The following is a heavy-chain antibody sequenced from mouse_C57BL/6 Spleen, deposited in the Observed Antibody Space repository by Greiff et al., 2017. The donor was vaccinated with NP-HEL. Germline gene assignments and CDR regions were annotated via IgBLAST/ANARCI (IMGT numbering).Heavy chain of an antibody. CDR3: ARDDGYYWYFDV. CDR1: GFTFSDFY. CDR2: SRNKANDYTT. Sequence: EVQLVESGGGLVQSGRSLRLSCATSGFTFSDFYMEWVRQAPGKGLEWIAASRNKANDYTTEYSASVKGRFIVSRDTSQSILYLQMNALRAEDTAIYYCARDDGYYWYFDVWGTGTTVTVSS. V-gene: IGHV7-1*01. D-gene: IGHD2-2*01. J-gene: IGHJ1*03.